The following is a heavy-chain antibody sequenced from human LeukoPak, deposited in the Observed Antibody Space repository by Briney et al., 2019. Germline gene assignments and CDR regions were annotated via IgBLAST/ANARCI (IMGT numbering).Heavy chain of an antibody. D-gene: IGHD3-22*01. Sequence: GGSLRLSCAASGFTFSNAWMTWVRQAPGKGLEWVGRVKSKTDGGTTDYAAPVKGRFTISRDDSKNTLDLQMNSLKTEDTAVYYCAKVDSSGYYDGDAFDIWGQGTMVTVSS. CDR2: VKSKTDGGTT. J-gene: IGHJ3*02. CDR3: AKVDSSGYYDGDAFDI. V-gene: IGHV3-15*01. CDR1: GFTFSNAW.